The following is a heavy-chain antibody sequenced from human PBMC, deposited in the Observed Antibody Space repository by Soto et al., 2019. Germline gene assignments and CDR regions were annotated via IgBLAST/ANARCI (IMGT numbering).Heavy chain of an antibody. Sequence: EASVKVSCKASGYTFTSYGISWVRQAPGQGLEWMGWITIYNGNTNYAQILQGRVTMTTDTSTSTAYMELRSLRSDDTAVYYCARVLLTGYYEGRDYYGMDVWGQGTTVTVSS. CDR3: ARVLLTGYYEGRDYYGMDV. CDR1: GYTFTSYG. V-gene: IGHV1-18*01. CDR2: ITIYNGNT. D-gene: IGHD3-9*01. J-gene: IGHJ6*02.